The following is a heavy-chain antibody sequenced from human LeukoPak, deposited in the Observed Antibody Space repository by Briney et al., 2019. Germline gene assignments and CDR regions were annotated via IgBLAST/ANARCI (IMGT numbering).Heavy chain of an antibody. D-gene: IGHD6-19*01. CDR1: GFTFSSNS. Sequence: PGGSLRLSCAASGFTFSSNSMNWVRQAPGKGLEWVSSISSSSSYIYCADSVKGRFTISRDNAKNSLYLQMSSLRAEDTAVYFCARDRGSGWFDYWGQGTLVTVSS. V-gene: IGHV3-21*01. CDR3: ARDRGSGWFDY. CDR2: ISSSSSYI. J-gene: IGHJ4*02.